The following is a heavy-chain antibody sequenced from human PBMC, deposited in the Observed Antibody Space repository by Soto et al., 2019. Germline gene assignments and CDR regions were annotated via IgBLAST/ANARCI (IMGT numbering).Heavy chain of an antibody. V-gene: IGHV1-69*01. CDR2: IIPIFGTA. CDR1: GGTFSSYA. J-gene: IGHJ6*02. Sequence: QVQLVQSGAEVKKPGSSVKVSCKASGGTFSSYAISWVRPAPGQGLEWMGGIIPIFGTANYAQQFQGRVTITADESTSTAYMEVSSLRSDDTAVYYCARSITMVRGVTHYYYYGMDVWGQGTTVTVSS. CDR3: ARSITMVRGVTHYYYYGMDV. D-gene: IGHD3-10*01.